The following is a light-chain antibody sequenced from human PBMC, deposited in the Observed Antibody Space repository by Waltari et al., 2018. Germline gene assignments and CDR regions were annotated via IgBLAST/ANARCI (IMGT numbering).Light chain of an antibody. CDR1: QSVFYSSDNKNY. V-gene: IGKV4-1*01. J-gene: IGKJ1*01. Sequence: EIVMNQSPDSVAVSLGERATISYKSGQSVFYSSDNKNYLAWYQQRPGQPPTLLIYWASTRESGVPDRFSGSGSGTDFTLTISSLQAEDVAVYYCQQYYTAPRTFGQGTKVEI. CDR3: QQYYTAPRT. CDR2: WAS.